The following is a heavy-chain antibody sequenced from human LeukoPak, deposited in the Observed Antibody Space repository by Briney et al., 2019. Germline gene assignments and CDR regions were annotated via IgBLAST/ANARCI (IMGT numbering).Heavy chain of an antibody. CDR2: ISSSSTSI. CDR1: GFNFNYYT. D-gene: IGHD3-22*01. Sequence: PGGSLRLSCVASGFNFNYYTMNWVRQAPGKGLEWVSSISSSSTSIYYADSVKGRFTISRDNAKNSLYLQMNSLRAEDTAVYYCARDDALSDYDSSGYYHYWGQGTLVTVSS. V-gene: IGHV3-21*01. J-gene: IGHJ4*02. CDR3: ARDDALSDYDSSGYYHY.